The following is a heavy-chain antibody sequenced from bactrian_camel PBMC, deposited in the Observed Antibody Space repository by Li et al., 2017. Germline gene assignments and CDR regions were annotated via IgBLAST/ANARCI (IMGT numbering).Heavy chain of an antibody. D-gene: IGHD5*01. CDR2: IFGDSSEI. V-gene: IGHV3-2*01. CDR1: GITFSRHD. Sequence: HVQLVESGGGLVQPGESPRLSCVASGITFSRHDMSWVRQAPGKGLEWVSSIFGDSSEIYYADSVKGRFTIYKDNAKNTLYLQMHSLKPEDTAVYYCATRYGGLPYLEYWGSGTQVTVS. J-gene: IGHJ7*01.